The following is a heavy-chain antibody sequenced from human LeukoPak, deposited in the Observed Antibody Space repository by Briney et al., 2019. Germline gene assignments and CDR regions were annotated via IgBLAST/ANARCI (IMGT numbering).Heavy chain of an antibody. CDR3: ARGGYSYGYCYYFDY. Sequence: PGGSLRLSCAASGFTFSTFAMIWVRQPPGKGLEWIGEINHSGSTNYNPSLKSRVTISVDTSKNQFSLKLSSVTAADTAVYYCARGGYSYGYCYYFDYWGQGTLVTVSS. CDR1: GFTFSTFA. J-gene: IGHJ4*02. CDR2: INHSGST. V-gene: IGHV4-34*01. D-gene: IGHD5-18*01.